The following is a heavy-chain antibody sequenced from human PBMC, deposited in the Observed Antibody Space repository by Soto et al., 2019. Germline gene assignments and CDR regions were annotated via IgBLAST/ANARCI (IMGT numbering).Heavy chain of an antibody. Sequence: EVLLVESGGGLIQPGGSLRLSFAASGFTFSSNDMNWVGQAPGKGLEWVSLIYSGGSTYYGDAVKGRFTISRDNSKNTLYLKMSSVRAEDTAVDYCAARPFLPGAPWGQGTRVTVSS. D-gene: IGHD3-10*01. CDR1: GFTFSSND. CDR2: IYSGGST. V-gene: IGHV3-53*01. CDR3: AARPFLPGAP. J-gene: IGHJ3*01.